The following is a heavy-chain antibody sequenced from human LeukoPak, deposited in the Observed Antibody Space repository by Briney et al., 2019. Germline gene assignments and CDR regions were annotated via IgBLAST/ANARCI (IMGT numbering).Heavy chain of an antibody. CDR1: GGSISSYY. V-gene: IGHV4-59*01. D-gene: IGHD4-17*01. CDR2: IYYSGST. J-gene: IGHJ3*02. Sequence: SETLSLTCTVSGGSISSYYWCWIRQPPGKGLEWIGYIYYSGSTNYNPSLKRRVTISVDTSKNQFSLKLSSVTAADTAVYYCARSKRRGDYGDLDIWGQGTMVTVSS. CDR3: ARSKRRGDYGDLDI.